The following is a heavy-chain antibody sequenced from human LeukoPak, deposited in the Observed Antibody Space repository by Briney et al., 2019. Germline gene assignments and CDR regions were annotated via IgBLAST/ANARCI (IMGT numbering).Heavy chain of an antibody. CDR1: GGSISSGSYY. J-gene: IGHJ2*01. D-gene: IGHD4-23*01. Sequence: SETLSLTCTVSGGSISSGSYYWSWIRQPAGKGLEWIGRIYTSGSTNYNPSLKSRVTISVDTSKNQFSLKLSSVTAADTAVYYCARAYYGGSVWYFDLWGRGTLVTVSS. V-gene: IGHV4-61*02. CDR2: IYTSGST. CDR3: ARAYYGGSVWYFDL.